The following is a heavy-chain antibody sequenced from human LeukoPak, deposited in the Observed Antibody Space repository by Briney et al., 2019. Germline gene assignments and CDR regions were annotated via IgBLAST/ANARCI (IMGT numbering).Heavy chain of an antibody. Sequence: ASVKVSCKASGYTFTGFCIHWVRQAPGQGLEWMGWISPYNGNTNYAQKLQGRVTMTTDTSTSTAYMELRSLRSDDTAVYYCARGLANYHHYGMDVWGQGTTVTVSS. J-gene: IGHJ6*02. CDR2: ISPYNGNT. V-gene: IGHV1-18*04. CDR1: GYTFTGFC. D-gene: IGHD3-9*01. CDR3: ARGLANYHHYGMDV.